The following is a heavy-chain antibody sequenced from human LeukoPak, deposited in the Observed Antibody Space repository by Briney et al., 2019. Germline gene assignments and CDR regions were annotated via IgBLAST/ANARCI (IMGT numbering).Heavy chain of an antibody. J-gene: IGHJ3*02. V-gene: IGHV4-38-2*02. CDR1: GYSINNDYF. CDR3: ARDGPYDSGAFEI. Sequence: TSETLSLTCTVSGYSINNDYFWGWIRQPPGKGLEWIGSIYHSGSTYYNPSLKSRVTISVDTSKNQFSLRLSSVTAADTARYYCARDGPYDSGAFEIWGQGTMVAVSS. D-gene: IGHD3-22*01. CDR2: IYHSGST.